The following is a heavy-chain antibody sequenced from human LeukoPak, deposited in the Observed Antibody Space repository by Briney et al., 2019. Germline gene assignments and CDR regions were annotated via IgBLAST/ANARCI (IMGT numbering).Heavy chain of an antibody. J-gene: IGHJ4*02. V-gene: IGHV1-18*01. Sequence: ASVKVSCKASGYTFTSYGISWVRQAPGQGLEWMGWISAYNGNTNYAQKLQGRVTMTTDTSTSTAYMELRSLRSDDTVVYYCARVYYGDYEGPGFDYWGQGTLVTVSS. CDR1: GYTFTSYG. D-gene: IGHD4-17*01. CDR2: ISAYNGNT. CDR3: ARVYYGDYEGPGFDY.